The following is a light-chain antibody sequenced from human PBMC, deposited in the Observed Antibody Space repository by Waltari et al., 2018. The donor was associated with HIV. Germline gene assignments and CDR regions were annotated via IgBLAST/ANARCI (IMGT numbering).Light chain of an antibody. Sequence: QTTLTQPPSVSGSLGQSVTIASSGTSRHIGSYNRVSWYPPPPGTAPKLIIYEVTNRPSGVAVRFSGSKSGNTASLTISGLQAEDEADYYCSSYTTSSTWVFGGGTQLTVL. CDR1: SRHIGSYNR. J-gene: IGLJ3*02. CDR2: EVT. V-gene: IGLV2-18*02. CDR3: SSYTTSSTWV.